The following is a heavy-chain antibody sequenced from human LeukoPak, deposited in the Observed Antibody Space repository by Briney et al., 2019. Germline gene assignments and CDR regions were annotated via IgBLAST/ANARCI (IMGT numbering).Heavy chain of an antibody. CDR1: GYTFTSYD. Sequence: GASVKVSCKASGYTFTSYDINWVRQATGQGLEWMGWMNPNSGNTGYAQKFQGRATMTRNTSISTAYMELSSLRSEDTAVYYCARVLIAAAGADFDYWGQGTLVTVSS. D-gene: IGHD6-13*01. V-gene: IGHV1-8*01. J-gene: IGHJ4*02. CDR2: MNPNSGNT. CDR3: ARVLIAAAGADFDY.